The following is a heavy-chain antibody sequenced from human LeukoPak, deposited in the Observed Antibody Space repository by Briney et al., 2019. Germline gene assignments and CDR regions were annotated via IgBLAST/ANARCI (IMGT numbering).Heavy chain of an antibody. J-gene: IGHJ6*03. CDR2: IYHSGST. D-gene: IGHD6-19*01. CDR1: GYSISSGYY. Sequence: SETLSLTCTVSGYSISSGYYWGWIRQPPGKGLEWIGSIYHSGSTYYNPSLKSRVTISVDTSKNQFSLKLSSVTAAGTAVYYCASVRYSSGWSYYYYYMDVWGKGTTVTVSS. V-gene: IGHV4-38-2*02. CDR3: ASVRYSSGWSYYYYYMDV.